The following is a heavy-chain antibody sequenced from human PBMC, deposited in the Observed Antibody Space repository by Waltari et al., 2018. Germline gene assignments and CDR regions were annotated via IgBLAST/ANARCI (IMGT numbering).Heavy chain of an antibody. J-gene: IGHJ4*02. CDR1: GYSISSGHS. CDR3: ARGRLY. Sequence: QVQLQESGPGLVKPSETLSLTCTVSGYSISSGHSWGWIRQPPGKGLEWIGNIYYSGSTYYNPALKSRVTISVDTSKNQFSLKLSSVTAADPAVYYCARGRLYWGQGTLVTVSS. CDR2: IYYSGST. V-gene: IGHV4-38-2*02.